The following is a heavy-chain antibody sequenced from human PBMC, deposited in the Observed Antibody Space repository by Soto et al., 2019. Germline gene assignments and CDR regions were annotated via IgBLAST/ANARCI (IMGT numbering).Heavy chain of an antibody. CDR3: ARSYSNYVLDNWFDP. V-gene: IGHV3-30*03. CDR1: GFTFSSYW. CDR2: ISYDGSNK. Sequence: GGSLRLSCAASGFTFSSYWMHWVRQAPGKGLEWVAVISYDGSNKYYADSVKGRFTISRDNSKNTLYLQMNSLRSEDTAVYYCARSYSNYVLDNWFDPWGQGTLVTVSS. J-gene: IGHJ5*02. D-gene: IGHD4-4*01.